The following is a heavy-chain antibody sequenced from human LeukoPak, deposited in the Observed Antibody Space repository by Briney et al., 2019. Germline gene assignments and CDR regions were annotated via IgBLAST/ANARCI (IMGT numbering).Heavy chain of an antibody. D-gene: IGHD2-2*01. CDR3: AKDRAPGGCSSTSCQIR. CDR2: ISGSGGST. Sequence: GGSLRLSCAASGFTFSSYAMSWVRQAPGKGLEWVSAISGSGGSTYYADSVKGRVTISRDNSKNTLYLQMNSLRAEDTAVYYCAKDRAPGGCSSTSCQIRWGQGTLVTVSS. V-gene: IGHV3-23*01. CDR1: GFTFSSYA. J-gene: IGHJ4*02.